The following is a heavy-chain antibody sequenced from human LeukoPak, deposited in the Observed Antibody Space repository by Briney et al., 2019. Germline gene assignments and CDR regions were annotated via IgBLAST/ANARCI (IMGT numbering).Heavy chain of an antibody. D-gene: IGHD1-26*01. Sequence: ASVKVSCKASGYTFTGYYMHWVRQAPGQGLEWMGRINPNSGGTNYAQKFQGRVTMTRDTSISTAYMELSRLRSDDTAVYYCARDEWELLNTAIDYWGQGTLVTVSS. V-gene: IGHV1-2*06. CDR2: INPNSGGT. CDR3: ARDEWELLNTAIDY. CDR1: GYTFTGYY. J-gene: IGHJ4*02.